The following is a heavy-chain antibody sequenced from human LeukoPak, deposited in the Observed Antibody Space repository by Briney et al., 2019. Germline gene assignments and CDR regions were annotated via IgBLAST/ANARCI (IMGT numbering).Heavy chain of an antibody. J-gene: IGHJ6*03. CDR3: ARAYNSGFTWGENYYYMDV. V-gene: IGHV1-2*02. D-gene: IGHD3-10*01. CDR2: INPNSGGT. Sequence: ASVKVSCKASGYTFTDYYIHWVRQAPGQGLEWMGWINPNSGGTYFAQKFEGRVTVTRDTSIATAYMELSRLRSDDTAVYYCARAYNSGFTWGENYYYMDVWGKGTTVAVSS. CDR1: GYTFTDYY.